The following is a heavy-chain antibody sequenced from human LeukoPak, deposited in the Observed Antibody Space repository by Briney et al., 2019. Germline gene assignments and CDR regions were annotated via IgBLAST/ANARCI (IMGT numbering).Heavy chain of an antibody. CDR1: GYTFTSYG. V-gene: IGHV1-18*01. CDR3: ARESPTELLWFGELLYGGGDYYYYMDV. Sequence: ASVKVSCKASGYTFTSYGISWVRQAPGQGLEWMGWISAYNGNTNYAQKLQGRVTMTTDTSTSTAYMELRSLRSDDTAVYYCARESPTELLWFGELLYGGGDYYYYMDVWGKGTTVTVSS. J-gene: IGHJ6*03. CDR2: ISAYNGNT. D-gene: IGHD3-10*01.